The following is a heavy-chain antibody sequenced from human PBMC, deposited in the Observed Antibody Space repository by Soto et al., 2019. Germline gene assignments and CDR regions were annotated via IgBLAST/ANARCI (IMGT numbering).Heavy chain of an antibody. J-gene: IGHJ5*02. V-gene: IGHV4-59*01. Sequence: SETLSLTCTVSGGSISNYYWSWIRQSPGKGLEWIANIYHSGTTNYNLSLKGRVSISIDSSKNQVSLRLKSVTAADTAVYYCARGGYRTLGWFDPWGQGTLVTVSS. CDR2: IYHSGTT. CDR3: ARGGYRTLGWFDP. D-gene: IGHD5-18*01. CDR1: GGSISNYY.